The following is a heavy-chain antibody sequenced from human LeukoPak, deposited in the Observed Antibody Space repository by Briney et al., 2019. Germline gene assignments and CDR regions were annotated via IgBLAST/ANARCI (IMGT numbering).Heavy chain of an antibody. CDR3: ARETYSYGFDY. V-gene: IGHV3-53*01. CDR2: IYNGGST. D-gene: IGHD5-18*01. Sequence: GGSLRLSCAASGFTVSSNYMSWVRQAPGKGLEWVSVIYNGGSTYYADSVKGRFTISRDNSKNTLYLQMNSLRAEDTAVYYCARETYSYGFDYRGQGTLVTVSS. J-gene: IGHJ4*02. CDR1: GFTVSSNY.